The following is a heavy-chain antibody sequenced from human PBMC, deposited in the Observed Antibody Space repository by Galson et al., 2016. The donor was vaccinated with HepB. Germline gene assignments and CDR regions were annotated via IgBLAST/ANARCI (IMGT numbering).Heavy chain of an antibody. Sequence: SLRLSCAASGFTFSDYWVAWVRQTPGEGLEWVANIKHDGSEKSYVDSVKGRFTISRDNAKNSLYLQMNSLRPEDTAVYYCSSAAYHYGSNGYYFAYWGQGTLVTVSS. D-gene: IGHD3-22*01. CDR2: IKHDGSEK. CDR1: GFTFSDYW. CDR3: SSAAYHYGSNGYYFAY. J-gene: IGHJ4*02. V-gene: IGHV3-7*05.